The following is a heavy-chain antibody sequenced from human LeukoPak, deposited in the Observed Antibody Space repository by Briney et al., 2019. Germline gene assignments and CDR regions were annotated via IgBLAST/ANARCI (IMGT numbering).Heavy chain of an antibody. CDR1: GYMFTSST. D-gene: IGHD2-2*01. Sequence: ASVKVSCKTSGYMFTSSTITWLRQAPGQGLGWMGWISAYSGNANYAQRLQGRVTMTTDTSTRTVYMDLRSLRSDDTAVYYCARVVECGTTSCYYNWFDPWGQGTLVTVSS. CDR2: ISAYSGNA. J-gene: IGHJ5*02. V-gene: IGHV1-18*01. CDR3: ARVVECGTTSCYYNWFDP.